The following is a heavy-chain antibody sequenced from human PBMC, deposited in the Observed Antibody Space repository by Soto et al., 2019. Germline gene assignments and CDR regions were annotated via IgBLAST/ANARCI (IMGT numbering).Heavy chain of an antibody. D-gene: IGHD6-6*01. CDR3: AGREFASSSFHYYYYAVDV. J-gene: IGHJ6*02. V-gene: IGHV4-34*01. Sequence: SEPLSVTCSVYFGSFSGYYWSCILQPPLKGLEWIGEINHSGSTNFNPSLKSRVAISADTSRNQFSLRVTSVTAADTAVYYCAGREFASSSFHYYYYAVDVWGQGTTVTVSS. CDR1: FGSFSGYY. CDR2: INHSGST.